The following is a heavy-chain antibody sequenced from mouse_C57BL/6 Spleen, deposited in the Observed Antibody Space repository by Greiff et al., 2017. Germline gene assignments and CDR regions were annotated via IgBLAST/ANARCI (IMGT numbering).Heavy chain of an antibody. CDR3: ARFGDPYYFDY. CDR1: GYAFTNYL. V-gene: IGHV1-54*01. CDR2: INPGSGGT. J-gene: IGHJ2*01. Sequence: VQLQQSGAELVRPGTSVKVSCKASGYAFTNYLTEWVKQRPGQGLEWIGVINPGSGGTNYNEKFKGKATLTADKSSSTAYMQLSSLTSEDSSVYFCARFGDPYYFDYWGQGTTLTVSS.